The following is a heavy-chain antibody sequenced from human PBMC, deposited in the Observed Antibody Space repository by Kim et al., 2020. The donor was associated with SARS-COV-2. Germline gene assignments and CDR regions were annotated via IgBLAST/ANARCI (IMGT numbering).Heavy chain of an antibody. Sequence: GKGRFTISRENSKNTRYLQMNSLRAEDTAVYYCVKEMYGGTYYYSGMDVWGQGTTVTVSS. D-gene: IGHD2-15*01. V-gene: IGHV3-30*02. CDR3: VKEMYGGTYYYSGMDV. J-gene: IGHJ6*02.